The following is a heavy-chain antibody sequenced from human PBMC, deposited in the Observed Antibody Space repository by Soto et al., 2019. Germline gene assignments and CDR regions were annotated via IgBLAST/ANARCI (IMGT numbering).Heavy chain of an antibody. D-gene: IGHD1-26*01. Sequence: SETLSLTCTVSGGSISSSTYYWGWIRQPPGKGLEWIGSIYYSGSTYYNPSLKSRVTISVDTSKNQFSLKLSSVTAADTAVYYCARLNIVRIVGATRDAFDIWGQGTMVS. CDR1: GGSISSSTYY. V-gene: IGHV4-39*01. CDR3: ARLNIVRIVGATRDAFDI. J-gene: IGHJ3*02. CDR2: IYYSGST.